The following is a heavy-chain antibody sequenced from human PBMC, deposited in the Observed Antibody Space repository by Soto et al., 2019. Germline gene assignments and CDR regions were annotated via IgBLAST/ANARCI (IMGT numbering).Heavy chain of an antibody. CDR2: INHSGST. V-gene: IGHV4-34*01. CDR3: ANSFITSGWSSYYYYYGMDV. D-gene: IGHD3-3*01. J-gene: IGHJ6*02. CDR1: GGSFSGYY. Sequence: SETLSLTCAVYGGSFSGYYWSWIRQPPGKGLEWIGEINHSGSTNYNPSLKSRVTISVDTSKNQFSLKLSSVTAADTAVYYCANSFITSGWSSYYYYYGMDVWGQGTTVTVS.